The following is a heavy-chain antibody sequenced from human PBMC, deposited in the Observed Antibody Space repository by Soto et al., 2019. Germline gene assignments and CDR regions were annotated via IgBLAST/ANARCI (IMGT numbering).Heavy chain of an antibody. CDR1: GFTFSNYA. J-gene: IGHJ6*02. Sequence: PGGSLRLSCAASGFTFSNYAMSWVRQAPGKGLEWVSAISGDGGSTYYADSVEGRFTISRDNSKNTLYLEMDSLRAEDTAVYYCAKVVKYDVLTGYYKGPDYYGMDVWGQGTTVTVSS. D-gene: IGHD3-9*01. CDR2: ISGDGGST. V-gene: IGHV3-23*01. CDR3: AKVVKYDVLTGYYKGPDYYGMDV.